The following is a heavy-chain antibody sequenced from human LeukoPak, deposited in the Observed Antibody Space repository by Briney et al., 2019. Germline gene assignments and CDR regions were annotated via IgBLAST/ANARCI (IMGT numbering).Heavy chain of an antibody. J-gene: IGHJ6*02. D-gene: IGHD2-21*01. CDR3: ARVRHSYYYYGMDV. CDR1: GFTVSSNY. V-gene: IGHV3-66*01. Sequence: PGGSLRLSCAASGFTVSSNYMSWVRQAPGKGLEWVSVIYSGGSTYYADSVKGRFTISRDNSKNTLYLQMNSLRAEDTAVYYCARVRHSYYYYGMDVWGQGTTVTVFS. CDR2: IYSGGST.